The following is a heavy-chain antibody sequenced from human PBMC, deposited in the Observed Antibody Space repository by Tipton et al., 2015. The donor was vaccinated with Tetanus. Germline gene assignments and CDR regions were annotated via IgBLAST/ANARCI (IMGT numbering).Heavy chain of an antibody. V-gene: IGHV3-23*01. Sequence: SLRLSCATSGFTFSAYAMTWVRQAPGKGLEWVSAIGANGRSTYYAGSVKGRFTTYRDNSKNTLFLQMNSLRTEDTAFYYCARDPNRSGWYPAYFDFWGQGTLVTVS. CDR3: ARDPNRSGWYPAYFDF. CDR1: GFTFSAYA. D-gene: IGHD6-19*01. J-gene: IGHJ4*02. CDR2: IGANGRST.